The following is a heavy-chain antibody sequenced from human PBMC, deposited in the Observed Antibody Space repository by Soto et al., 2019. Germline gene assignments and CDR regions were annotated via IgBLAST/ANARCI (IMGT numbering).Heavy chain of an antibody. CDR3: AKGGALSTSGHVPLAI. CDR2: IHVTGYT. Sequence: QLQLQESGSGLVNPSQTLSLTCTVSGASITSGSYSWSWILQPPGKGLEWIGNIHVTGYTACRPSLKRRVTMSVATSMNQVTLHVSPVPAAVTAVYFCAKGGALSTSGHVPLAIWGRGALVTVSS. J-gene: IGHJ4*02. CDR1: GASITSGSYS. D-gene: IGHD1-1*01. V-gene: IGHV4-30-2*01.